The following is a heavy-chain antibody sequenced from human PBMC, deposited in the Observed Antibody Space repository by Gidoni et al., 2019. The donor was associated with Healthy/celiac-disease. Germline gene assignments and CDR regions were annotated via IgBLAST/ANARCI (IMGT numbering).Heavy chain of an antibody. J-gene: IGHJ5*02. Sequence: EINHSGSTNYNPSLKRRVTISVDTSKNQFSLKLSSVTAADTAVYYCAGLRVWGSYPLVWTLFDPWGQGTLVTVSS. D-gene: IGHD3-16*02. CDR3: AGLRVWGSYPLVWTLFDP. V-gene: IGHV4-34*01. CDR2: INHSGST.